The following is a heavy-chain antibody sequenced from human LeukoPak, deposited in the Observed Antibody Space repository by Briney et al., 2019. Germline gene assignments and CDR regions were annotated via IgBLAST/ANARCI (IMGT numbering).Heavy chain of an antibody. Sequence: PSQTLSLTCTVSGGSISSGSYYWSWIRQPAGKGLEWIGRIYTSGSTNYNPSLKSRVTISVDTSKNQFSLKLSSVTAADTAVYYCASQATEAVAHGSDYWGQGTLVTVSS. J-gene: IGHJ4*02. CDR3: ASQATEAVAHGSDY. D-gene: IGHD6-19*01. CDR1: GGSISSGSYY. V-gene: IGHV4-61*02. CDR2: IYTSGST.